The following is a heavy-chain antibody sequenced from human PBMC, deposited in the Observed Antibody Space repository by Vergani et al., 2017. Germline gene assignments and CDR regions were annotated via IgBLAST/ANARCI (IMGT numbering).Heavy chain of an antibody. V-gene: IGHV4-34*01. CDR2: INHSGST. CDR3: ARVGGYYYYGMDV. D-gene: IGHD3-10*01. J-gene: IGHJ6*02. Sequence: QVQLQQWGAGLLKPSETLSLTCAVYGGSFSGYYWSWIRQPPGKGLEWIGEINHSGSTNYNPSLKSRVTISVDTSKNQFSRKLSSVTAADTAVYYCARVGGYYYYGMDVWGQGTTVTVSS. CDR1: GGSFSGYY.